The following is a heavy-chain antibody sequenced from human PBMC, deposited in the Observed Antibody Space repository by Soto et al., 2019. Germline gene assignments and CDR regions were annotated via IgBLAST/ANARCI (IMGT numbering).Heavy chain of an antibody. V-gene: IGHV3-33*01. CDR1: GFTFSSYG. Sequence: QVQLVESGGGVVQPGRSLRLSCAASGFTFSSYGMHWVRQAPGKGLEWVAVIWYDGSNKYYADSVKGRFTISRDNSKNTLYLQMNSLRAEDTAVYYCARDSGNVDTAMASGWFDPWGQGTLVTVSS. CDR3: ARDSGNVDTAMASGWFDP. CDR2: IWYDGSNK. J-gene: IGHJ5*02. D-gene: IGHD5-18*01.